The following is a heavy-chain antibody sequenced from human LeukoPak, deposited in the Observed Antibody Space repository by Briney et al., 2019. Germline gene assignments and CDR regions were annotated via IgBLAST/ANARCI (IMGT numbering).Heavy chain of an antibody. CDR1: GFTFSSYW. J-gene: IGHJ5*02. CDR2: INSDGSTT. CDR3: VRDLTHR. V-gene: IGHV3-74*01. Sequence: PGGSLRLSCAASGFTFSSYWMHWVRQVPGRGLVWVPRINSDGSTTSYADSVKGRFTIPRDNAKNTLYLQMNSLRADDTAVYYCVRDLTHRWGQGTLVTVSS.